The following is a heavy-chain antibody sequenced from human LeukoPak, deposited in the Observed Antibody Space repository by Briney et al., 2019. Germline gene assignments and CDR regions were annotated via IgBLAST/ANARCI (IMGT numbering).Heavy chain of an antibody. D-gene: IGHD3-10*01. Sequence: PGGSLRLSCAASGFTFNTYSMNWVRQAPGKGLEWVSGISSSSTYIDYADSVKGRFTISRDNAKNSLYLQMNSLRAEDTAVYYCARGASEWFGESTVWGQGTLVTVSS. J-gene: IGHJ4*02. CDR1: GFTFNTYS. CDR3: ARGASEWFGESTV. V-gene: IGHV3-21*01. CDR2: ISSSSTYI.